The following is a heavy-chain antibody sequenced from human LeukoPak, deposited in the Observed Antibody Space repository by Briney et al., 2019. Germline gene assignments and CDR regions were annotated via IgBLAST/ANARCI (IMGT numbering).Heavy chain of an antibody. CDR3: ARDPMTPPGGYYYMDV. Sequence: VGSQILSCAASGFTVSSYEMNWVRQAPGKGLEWVSYISSSGSIIYYADSVKGRFTISRDNAKNSLYLQMNSLRAEDTAVYYCARDPMTPPGGYYYMDVWRKGTKVTVSS. V-gene: IGHV3-48*03. CDR2: ISSSGSII. CDR1: GFTVSSYE. J-gene: IGHJ6*03. D-gene: IGHD3-10*01.